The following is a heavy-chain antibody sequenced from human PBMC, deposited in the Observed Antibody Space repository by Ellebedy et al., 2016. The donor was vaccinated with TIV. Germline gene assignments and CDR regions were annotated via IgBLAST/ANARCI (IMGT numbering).Heavy chain of an antibody. V-gene: IGHV1-69*13. Sequence: SVKVSXKASGGTFRSYVISWVRQAPGQGLEWMGGIIPIFGTADYAQTFQGRVTITADGSTGTAYMELSSLRSEDTAVYYCASPVGWNDVGTSGYYGMDVWGQGTTVTVSS. CDR3: ASPVGWNDVGTSGYYGMDV. D-gene: IGHD1-1*01. CDR2: IIPIFGTA. J-gene: IGHJ6*02. CDR1: GGTFRSYV.